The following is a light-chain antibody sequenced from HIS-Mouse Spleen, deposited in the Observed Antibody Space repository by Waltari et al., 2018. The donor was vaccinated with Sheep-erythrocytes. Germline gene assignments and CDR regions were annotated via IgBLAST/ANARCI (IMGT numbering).Light chain of an antibody. V-gene: IGLV1-44*01. CDR1: SSNIGRNT. Sequence: QSVLTQPPSASGTPGQRVTISCSGSSSNIGRNTVNWYQQLPGTAPKLLIYSNNQRRSGVPDRFPGSKSGPSASLAISGLQSEDEADYYCAAWDDSLNGYVFGTGPKVTVL. CDR2: SNN. CDR3: AAWDDSLNGYV. J-gene: IGLJ1*01.